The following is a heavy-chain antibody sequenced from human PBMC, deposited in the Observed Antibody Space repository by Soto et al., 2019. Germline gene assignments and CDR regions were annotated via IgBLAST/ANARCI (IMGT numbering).Heavy chain of an antibody. CDR3: ANRLYSSSSAYYYGMDV. CDR1: GGTFSSYA. J-gene: IGHJ6*02. V-gene: IGHV1-69*06. Sequence: SVKVYCKASGGTFSSYAISWVRQAPGQGLEWMGGIIPIFGTANYAQKFQGRVTITADKSTSTAYMELSSLRSEDTAVYYCANRLYSSSSAYYYGMDVWGQGTTVTVSS. CDR2: IIPIFGTA. D-gene: IGHD6-6*01.